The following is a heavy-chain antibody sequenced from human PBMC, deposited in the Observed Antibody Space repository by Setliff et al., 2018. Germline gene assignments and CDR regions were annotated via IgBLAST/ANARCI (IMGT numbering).Heavy chain of an antibody. V-gene: IGHV4-34*01. CDR2: INHSGNT. J-gene: IGHJ4*02. CDR3: ARESRFGYSGYDCAFDY. CDR1: GGSFSGYY. D-gene: IGHD5-12*01. Sequence: ASETLSLTCAVYGGSFSGYYWSWIRQPPGKGLEWIGEINHSGNTNYNPSLKSRVTISIDTSKNQFSLKVNSVTAADTALYYCARESRFGYSGYDCAFDYWGQGMLVTVSS.